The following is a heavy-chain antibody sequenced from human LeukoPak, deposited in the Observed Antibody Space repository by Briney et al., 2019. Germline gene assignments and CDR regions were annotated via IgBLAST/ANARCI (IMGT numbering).Heavy chain of an antibody. J-gene: IGHJ6*03. D-gene: IGHD6-13*01. CDR2: ITSSGGTI. V-gene: IGHV3-48*03. Sequence: GGSLRLSCAASGFTFSTYGMNWVRQAPGKGLEWVSYITSSGGTIYYADSVKGRFTISRDNAKNSLYLQMNSLRAEDTAVYYCARDKREYSSSRIDYYYYMDVWGKGTTVTVSS. CDR1: GFTFSTYG. CDR3: ARDKREYSSSRIDYYYYMDV.